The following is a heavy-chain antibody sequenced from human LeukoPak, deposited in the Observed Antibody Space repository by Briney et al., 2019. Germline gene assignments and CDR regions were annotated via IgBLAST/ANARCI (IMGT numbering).Heavy chain of an antibody. D-gene: IGHD5-24*01. J-gene: IGHJ4*02. V-gene: IGHV3-48*01. CDR1: GFTFSDYS. Sequence: PGGSLRLSCAASGFTFSDYSMNWVRQAPGEGLEWISYIGIDSGNTNYADSVKGQFTISGDKAKNSLYLHMNSLRVEDTAVYYCARDYKYAFDNWGQGTLVTVSS. CDR2: IGIDSGNT. CDR3: ARDYKYAFDN.